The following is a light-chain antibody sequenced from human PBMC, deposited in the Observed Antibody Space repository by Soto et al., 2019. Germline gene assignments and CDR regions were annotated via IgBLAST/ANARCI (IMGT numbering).Light chain of an antibody. CDR1: SSDVGAYNY. CDR3: ISYTSESTLV. Sequence: QSVLTQPASVSGSPGQSITIPCTGSSSDVGAYNYVSWYQHHPGKAPKLLIYEVSDRPSGVSNRFSASKSGNTASLTISGLQAEDEADYYCISYTSESTLVCGGGTKVTVL. CDR2: EVS. J-gene: IGLJ3*02. V-gene: IGLV2-14*01.